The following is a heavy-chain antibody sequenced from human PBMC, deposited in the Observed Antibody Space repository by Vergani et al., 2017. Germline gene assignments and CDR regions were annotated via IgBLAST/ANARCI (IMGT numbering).Heavy chain of an antibody. CDR1: GYTFTNYG. CDR3: ARDQMDYYDSSGYYNPPATFDY. V-gene: IGHV1-18*04. Sequence: QVQLLQSGAEVKKPGASVRVSCKASGYTFTNYGITWVRQAPRQGLEWVGWISAYNGNTNYAQKLQDRVTMTTDTSTSTTYMELRSLRSDDTAVYYCARDQMDYYDSSGYYNPPATFDYWGQGTLVTVSS. J-gene: IGHJ4*02. CDR2: ISAYNGNT. D-gene: IGHD3-22*01.